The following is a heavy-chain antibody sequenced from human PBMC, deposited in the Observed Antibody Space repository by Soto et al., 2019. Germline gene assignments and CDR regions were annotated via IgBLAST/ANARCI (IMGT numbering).Heavy chain of an antibody. CDR3: ARVRGNQLLGWFDP. D-gene: IGHD2-2*01. CDR1: GGSISSVGYY. CDR2: IYHSGTT. J-gene: IGHJ5*02. Sequence: QVQLQESGPGLVKPSQTLSLTCTVPGGSISSVGYYWSCIRQHPGKGLEWIGYIYHSGTTYYNPSLKSRVTISVDTSKNQFSLKLTSVTAADTGVYDCARVRGNQLLGWFDPWGQGTLVTVSS. V-gene: IGHV4-31*03.